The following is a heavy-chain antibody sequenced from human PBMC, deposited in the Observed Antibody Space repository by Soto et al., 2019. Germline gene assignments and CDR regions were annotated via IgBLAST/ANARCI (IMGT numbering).Heavy chain of an antibody. CDR1: GFTFSSYA. Sequence: EVQLLESGGGLVQPGGSLRLSCAASGFTFSSYAMSGVRQAPGKGLEWGSAISGSGGSTYYADSVKGRFTISRDNSKNTLYLQMNSLRAEDKAVYYCAKDRRYCSGGSCYRFYYYYGMDVWGQGTTVTVSS. CDR2: ISGSGGST. CDR3: AKDRRYCSGGSCYRFYYYYGMDV. V-gene: IGHV3-23*01. J-gene: IGHJ6*02. D-gene: IGHD2-15*01.